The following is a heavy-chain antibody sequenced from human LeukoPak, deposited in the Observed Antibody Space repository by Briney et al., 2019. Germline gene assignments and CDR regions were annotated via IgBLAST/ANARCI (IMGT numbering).Heavy chain of an antibody. J-gene: IGHJ3*02. D-gene: IGHD1-1*01. Sequence: GGTLRLSCAASGFTFSSYGMSWVRQAPGKGLEWVSAISGSGGSTYYADSVKGRFTISRDNSKNTLYLQMNSLRAEDTAVYYCAKNYQGPTGAFDIWGQGTMVTVSS. CDR3: AKNYQGPTGAFDI. V-gene: IGHV3-23*01. CDR2: ISGSGGST. CDR1: GFTFSSYG.